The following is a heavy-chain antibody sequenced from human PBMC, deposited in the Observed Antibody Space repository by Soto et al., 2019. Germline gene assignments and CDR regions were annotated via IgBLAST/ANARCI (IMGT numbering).Heavy chain of an antibody. V-gene: IGHV1-69*02. J-gene: IGHJ4*02. D-gene: IGHD6-13*01. CDR1: GGTFSSYT. CDR2: IIPILGIA. Sequence: QVQLVQSGAEVKKPGSSVKVSCKASGGTFSSYTISWVRQAPGQGLEWMGRIIPILGIANYAQKFQGRVTIPADKHTSTAYMELSSLRSEDTAVYYCATMGIAAAGTAYWGQGTLVTVSS. CDR3: ATMGIAAAGTAY.